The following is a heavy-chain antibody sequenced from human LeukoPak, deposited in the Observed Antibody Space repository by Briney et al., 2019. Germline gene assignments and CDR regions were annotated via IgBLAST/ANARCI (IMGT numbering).Heavy chain of an antibody. Sequence: GGSLRLSCAVSGFTFSSYWMNWVRQAPGKGLEWVASIRQDGGEKSYVDSVKGRFTMSRDNTKNSLYLQISSLRAEDTAVYYCARDGTAAGLYFDLWGQGTLVTVSS. CDR2: IRQDGGEK. J-gene: IGHJ4*02. V-gene: IGHV3-7*01. D-gene: IGHD6-13*01. CDR1: GFTFSSYW. CDR3: ARDGTAAGLYFDL.